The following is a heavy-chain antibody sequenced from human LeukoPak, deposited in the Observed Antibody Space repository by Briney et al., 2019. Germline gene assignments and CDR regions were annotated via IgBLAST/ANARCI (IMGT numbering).Heavy chain of an antibody. V-gene: IGHV1-8*01. D-gene: IGHD1-26*01. CDR3: ARVVGSPGY. J-gene: IGHJ4*02. Sequence: ASLKLSCTASGYTFTSYDINWVRQGTGQGLEWMGGMNPNSGNTASAQKFQSRVTMTRNTAISTAYMELSSLRSEDTAVYYCARVVGSPGYWGQGTLVTVS. CDR2: MNPNSGNT. CDR1: GYTFTSYD.